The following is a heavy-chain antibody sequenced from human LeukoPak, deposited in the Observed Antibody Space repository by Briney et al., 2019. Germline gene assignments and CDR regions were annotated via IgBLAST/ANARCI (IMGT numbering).Heavy chain of an antibody. V-gene: IGHV3-23*01. Sequence: GGSLRLSCAASGFTLSSYAMSWVRQAPGKGLEWVSAISGSGGSTYYADSVKGRFTISRDNSKNTLYLQMNSLRAEDTAVYYCAKVSSSGRAFDIWGQGTMVTVSS. J-gene: IGHJ3*02. CDR3: AKVSSSGRAFDI. CDR2: ISGSGGST. D-gene: IGHD6-19*01. CDR1: GFTLSSYA.